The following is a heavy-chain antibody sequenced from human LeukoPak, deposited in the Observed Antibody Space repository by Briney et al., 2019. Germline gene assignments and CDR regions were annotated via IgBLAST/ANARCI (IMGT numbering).Heavy chain of an antibody. CDR2: ISSSGSTI. Sequence: PGGSLRLSCAASGFTFSSYEMNWVRQAPGKGLEWVSYISSSGSTIYYADSVKGRFTISRDNAKNTLYLQMNSLRAEDTAVYYCARDLELVYYDSSGYDYWGQGTLVTVSS. D-gene: IGHD3-22*01. CDR1: GFTFSSYE. CDR3: ARDLELVYYDSSGYDY. V-gene: IGHV3-48*03. J-gene: IGHJ4*02.